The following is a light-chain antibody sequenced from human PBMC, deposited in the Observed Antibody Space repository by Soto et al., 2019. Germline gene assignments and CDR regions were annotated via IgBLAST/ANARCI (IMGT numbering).Light chain of an antibody. J-gene: IGKJ1*01. V-gene: IGKV1-5*03. CDR2: KAS. Sequence: DIQMAQSPSTVSASVGDRVTITCRASQSVSRYLAWYQHKPGQAPKLLIYKASTLETGVPARFSGRGSGTEFTLTISSLQPEDFATYYCLQYYTLKTFGQGTKVETK. CDR1: QSVSRY. CDR3: LQYYTLKT.